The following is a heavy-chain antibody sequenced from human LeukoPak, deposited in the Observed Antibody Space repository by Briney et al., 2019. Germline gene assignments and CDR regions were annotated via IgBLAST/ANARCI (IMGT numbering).Heavy chain of an antibody. CDR1: GFTFSSYA. J-gene: IGHJ4*02. CDR3: AKGGSYAIDY. V-gene: IGHV3-74*01. D-gene: IGHD1-26*01. Sequence: GGSLRLSCAASGFTFSSYAMSWVRQVPGKGLVWVSRINSDGRSTSYADSVKGRFTISRDNAKNTLHLQMNSLRVEDTAVYYCAKGGSYAIDYWGQGILVTVPS. CDR2: INSDGRST.